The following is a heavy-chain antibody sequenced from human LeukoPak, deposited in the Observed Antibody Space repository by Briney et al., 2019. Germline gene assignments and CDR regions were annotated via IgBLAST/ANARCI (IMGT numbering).Heavy chain of an antibody. V-gene: IGHV4-61*02. Sequence: SQTLSLTCTVSGGSISSGSYYWRWIRQPAGKGLEWIGRIYTSGSTNYNPSLKSRVTISVDTSKNQFSLKLSSVTAADTAVYYCARDYARQPFDYWGQGTLVTVSS. D-gene: IGHD3-16*01. J-gene: IGHJ4*02. CDR1: GGSISSGSYY. CDR3: ARDYARQPFDY. CDR2: IYTSGST.